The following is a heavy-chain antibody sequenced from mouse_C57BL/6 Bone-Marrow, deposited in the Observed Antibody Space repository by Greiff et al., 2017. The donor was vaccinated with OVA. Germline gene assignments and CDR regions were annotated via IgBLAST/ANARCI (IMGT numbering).Heavy chain of an antibody. CDR3: AVYWDANYFDY. J-gene: IGHJ2*01. D-gene: IGHD4-1*01. Sequence: QVQLQQSGPELVKPGASVKLSCKASGYTFTSYDLNWVKQRPGQGLEWIGWIYPRDGSTKYNEKFKGKATLTVDTSSSTAYMELHSLTSEDSAFYFCAVYWDANYFDYWGQGTTLTVSS. CDR2: IYPRDGST. CDR1: GYTFTSYD. V-gene: IGHV1-85*01.